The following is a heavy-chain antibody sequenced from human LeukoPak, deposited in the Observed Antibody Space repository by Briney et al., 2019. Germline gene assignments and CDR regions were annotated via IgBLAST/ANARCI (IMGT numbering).Heavy chain of an antibody. Sequence: ASVKVSCKASGYTLTGYYMNWVRQAPGQGLEWMGWISPNSDDTNYAQKFRGRVNMTRDTSISTAYMELSRLRSDDTAIYYCARGGFDYWGQGTLVTVSS. CDR1: GYTLTGYY. J-gene: IGHJ4*02. CDR3: ARGGFDY. CDR2: ISPNSDDT. V-gene: IGHV1-2*02.